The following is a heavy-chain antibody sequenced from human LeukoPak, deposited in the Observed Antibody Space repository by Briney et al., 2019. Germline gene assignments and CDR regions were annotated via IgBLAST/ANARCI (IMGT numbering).Heavy chain of an antibody. D-gene: IGHD3-3*01. CDR3: ARDGAMGHYTAFDI. CDR1: GGSISSYY. CDR2: IYYSGST. Sequence: SETLSLTCTVSGGSISSYYWSWIRQPPGKGLEWIGYIYYSGSTNYNPSLKSRVTISVDTSKNQFSLKLSSVTAADTAVYYCARDGAMGHYTAFDIWGEGTMVTVSS. J-gene: IGHJ3*02. V-gene: IGHV4-59*01.